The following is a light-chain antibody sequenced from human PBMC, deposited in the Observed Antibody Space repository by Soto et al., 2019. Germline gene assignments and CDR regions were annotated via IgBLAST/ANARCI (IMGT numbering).Light chain of an antibody. CDR3: QQYNNWPLT. V-gene: IGKV3-15*01. CDR1: QSVSSD. CDR2: GAF. J-gene: IGKJ4*01. Sequence: ERVMTQAPATLSVSPGERATLSCRASQSVSSDLAWYQQKPGQGPRLLIYGAFNRATGVPARFSGSGSGTEFTLTISSLQSEDFAVYYRQQYNNWPLTFGEGTKVQIK.